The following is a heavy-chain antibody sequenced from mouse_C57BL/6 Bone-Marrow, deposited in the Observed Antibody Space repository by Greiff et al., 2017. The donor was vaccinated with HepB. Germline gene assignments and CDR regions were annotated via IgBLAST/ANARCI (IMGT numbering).Heavy chain of an antibody. CDR1: GFNIKDDH. Sequence: SGAELVRPGASVKLSCTASGFNIKDDHMHWVKQRPEQGLEWIGWIDPENGDTEYASKFQGKATITADTSSNTAYLQLSRLTSEDTAVYYGTTGDAMDYWGQGTSVTVSS. CDR3: TTGDAMDY. CDR2: IDPENGDT. V-gene: IGHV14-4*01. J-gene: IGHJ4*01.